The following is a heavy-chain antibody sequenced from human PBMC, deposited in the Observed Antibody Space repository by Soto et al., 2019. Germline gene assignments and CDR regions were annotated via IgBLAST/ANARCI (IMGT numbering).Heavy chain of an antibody. CDR3: ASRDPGTSVDY. Sequence: TSETLSLTCAVSGGSFTSNNWWTWVRQPPGQGLEWIGEIYRTGSTNYNPSLKSRVTISLDKSENQFSLKVTSLTAADTPVYYCASRDPGTSVDYWGQGTLVTVSS. J-gene: IGHJ4*02. CDR2: IYRTGST. D-gene: IGHD1-7*01. CDR1: GGSFTSNNW. V-gene: IGHV4-4*02.